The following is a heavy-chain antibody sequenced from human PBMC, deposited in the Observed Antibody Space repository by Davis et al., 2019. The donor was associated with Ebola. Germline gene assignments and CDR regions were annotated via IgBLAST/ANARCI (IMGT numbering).Heavy chain of an antibody. J-gene: IGHJ6*02. CDR3: ARDEFLGGMDV. Sequence: GGSLRLSCAASGFTFSSYAMHWVRQAPGKGLEWVAVISYDGSNKYYADSVKGRFTISRDNSKNTLYLQMNSLRAEDTAVYYCARDEFLGGMDVWGQGTTVTVSS. CDR1: GFTFSSYA. CDR2: ISYDGSNK. V-gene: IGHV3-30*04. D-gene: IGHD3-3*01.